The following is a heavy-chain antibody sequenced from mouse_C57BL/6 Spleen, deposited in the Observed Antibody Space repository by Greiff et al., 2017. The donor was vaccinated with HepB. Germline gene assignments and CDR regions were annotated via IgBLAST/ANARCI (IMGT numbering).Heavy chain of an antibody. V-gene: IGHV5-9-1*02. CDR3: TKEGLSWYFDV. D-gene: IGHD3-1*01. CDR1: GFTFSSYA. J-gene: IGHJ1*03. CDR2: ISSGGDYI. Sequence: EVKVEESGEGLVKPGGFLKLSCAASGFTFSSYAMSWVRQTPEKRLEWVAYISSGGDYIYYADTVKGRFTISRDNARNTLYLQMSSLKSEDTAMYYCTKEGLSWYFDVWGTGTTVTVSS.